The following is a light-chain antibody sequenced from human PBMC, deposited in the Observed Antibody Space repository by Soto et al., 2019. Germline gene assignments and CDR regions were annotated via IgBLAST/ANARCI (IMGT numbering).Light chain of an antibody. CDR3: ASWDAGLNGWV. CDR2: RSN. J-gene: IGLJ3*02. CDR1: SSNIGSDT. Sequence: QSVLTQPPSASGTPRQRVTISCSGSSSNIGSDTVNWYQQLPGTAPKLLIHRSNQRPSGVPGRFSGSKSGTSASLAISGLQPEDEADYHCASWDAGLNGWVFGGGTKLTVL. V-gene: IGLV1-44*01.